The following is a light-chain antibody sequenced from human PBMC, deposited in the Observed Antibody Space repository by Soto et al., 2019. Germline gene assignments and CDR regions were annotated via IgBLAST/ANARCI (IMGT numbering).Light chain of an antibody. Sequence: IWMTQSPSLLSASTGHRVTISYLLSQGNSSYLAWYQQKPGKAPELLIYAASTLQSGVPSRFSGSGSGTDFTLTISCLQAEDFATYYCQQYYSFPITFGQGTRLEIK. J-gene: IGKJ5*01. CDR2: AAS. CDR1: QGNSSY. V-gene: IGKV1D-8*01. CDR3: QQYYSFPIT.